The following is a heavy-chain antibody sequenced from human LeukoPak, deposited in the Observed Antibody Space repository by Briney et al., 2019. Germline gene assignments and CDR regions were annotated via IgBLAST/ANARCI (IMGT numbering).Heavy chain of an antibody. CDR2: IKEDGSEE. D-gene: IGHD6-19*01. J-gene: IGHJ4*02. CDR1: GLTFSSYW. V-gene: IGHV3-7*01. CDR3: ARAQRYTSGWYSDY. Sequence: GGSLRLSCAASGLTFSSYWMNWVRQAPGKGLEWVANIKEDGSEEYYADSVKGRFTISRDNAKKSLYLQMNSLRAEDTAVYYCARAQRYTSGWYSDYWGKGTLVTVSS.